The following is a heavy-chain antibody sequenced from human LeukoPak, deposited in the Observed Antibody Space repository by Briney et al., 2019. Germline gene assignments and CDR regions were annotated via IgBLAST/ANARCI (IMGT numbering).Heavy chain of an antibody. D-gene: IGHD2/OR15-2a*01. V-gene: IGHV3-11*01. J-gene: IGHJ5*02. CDR2: ISSSGSTI. CDR3: AKGSTFQFDP. CDR1: GFTFSDYY. Sequence: GGSLRLSCAASGFTFSDYYMSWIRQAPGKGPEWVSYISSSGSTIYYADSVKGRFTISRDNSKNTLYLQMNSLRAEDTAVYYCAKGSTFQFDPWGQGTLVTVSS.